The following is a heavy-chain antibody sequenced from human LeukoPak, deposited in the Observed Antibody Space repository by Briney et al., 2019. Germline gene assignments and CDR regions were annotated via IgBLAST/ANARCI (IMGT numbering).Heavy chain of an antibody. D-gene: IGHD1-26*01. CDR1: GFTFSSYW. V-gene: IGHV3-7*03. CDR3: AKEPRKSPYLYYFDY. CDR2: IKEDGSEK. Sequence: GGSLRLSCAASGFTFSSYWMSWVRQAPGKGLECVATIKEDGSEKYYVDSVKGRFTISRDNSKNTLYLQMNSLRAEDTAVYYCAKEPRKSPYLYYFDYWGQGTLVTVSS. J-gene: IGHJ4*02.